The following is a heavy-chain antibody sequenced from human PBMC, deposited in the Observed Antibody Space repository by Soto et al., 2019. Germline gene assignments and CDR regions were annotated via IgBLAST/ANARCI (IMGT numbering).Heavy chain of an antibody. V-gene: IGHV1-3*01. D-gene: IGHD5-12*01. CDR3: ARHQIPIAIYSGYDYPPDY. Sequence: ASVKVSCKASGYTFTSYAMHWVRQAPGQRLEWMGWINAGNGNTKYSQKFQGRVTITRDTSASTAYMELSRLRSEDTAVYYCARHQIPIAIYSGYDYPPDYCGQXTLVTVSS. CDR1: GYTFTSYA. CDR2: INAGNGNT. J-gene: IGHJ4*02.